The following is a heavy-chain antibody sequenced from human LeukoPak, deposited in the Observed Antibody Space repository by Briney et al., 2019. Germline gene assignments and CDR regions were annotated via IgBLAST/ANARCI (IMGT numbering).Heavy chain of an antibody. CDR3: AREGVADFWSGYRTSYYFDY. Sequence: GGSLRLSCAASGFTFSSYWMSWVRQAPGKGLEWVANIKQDGSEKYYVDSVKGRFTISRDKAKNSLYLQMNSLRAEDTAVYYCAREGVADFWSGYRTSYYFDYWGQGTLVTVSS. V-gene: IGHV3-7*01. CDR1: GFTFSSYW. CDR2: IKQDGSEK. D-gene: IGHD3-3*01. J-gene: IGHJ4*02.